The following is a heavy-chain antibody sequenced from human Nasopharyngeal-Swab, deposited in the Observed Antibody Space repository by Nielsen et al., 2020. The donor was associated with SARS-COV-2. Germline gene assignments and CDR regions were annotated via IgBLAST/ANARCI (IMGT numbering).Heavy chain of an antibody. CDR2: IYYSGST. CDR3: AREVSGYVNYYSYMDV. CDR1: GGSISSGGYY. Sequence: SETLSLTCTVSGGSISSGGYYWSWIRQHPGKGLEWIGYIYYSGSTYYNPSLKSRVTISVDTSKNQFSLKLSSVTAADTAVYYCAREVSGYVNYYSYMDVWGKGTTVTVSS. D-gene: IGHD5-12*01. J-gene: IGHJ6*03. V-gene: IGHV4-31*03.